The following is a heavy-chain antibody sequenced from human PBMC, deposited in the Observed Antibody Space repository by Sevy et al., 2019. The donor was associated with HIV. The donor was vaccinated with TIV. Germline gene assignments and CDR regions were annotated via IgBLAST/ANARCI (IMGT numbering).Heavy chain of an antibody. CDR3: AGENAWGRGYS. Sequence: SETLSLTCTVSGGSITSLYWNWIRQPPGKGLEWIANIYYNGHINYNPSLKSRVTLSLDTSKNQFSLRLSPGTAADTAMYYCAGENAWGRGYSWGQGTLVTVSS. CDR1: GGSITSLY. V-gene: IGHV4-59*08. D-gene: IGHD1-26*01. J-gene: IGHJ4*02. CDR2: IYYNGHI.